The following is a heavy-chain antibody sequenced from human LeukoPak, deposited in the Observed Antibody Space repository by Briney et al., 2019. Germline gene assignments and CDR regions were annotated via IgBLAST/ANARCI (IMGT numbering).Heavy chain of an antibody. CDR2: IKQDGSEK. Sequence: GGSLRLSCAASGFTFSSYWISWVRQAPGKGLEWVANIKQDGSEKYYVDSVKGRFTISRDNAKNSLYLQMNSLRAEDTGVYYCARAAALTGYYYWGQGTLVTVSS. V-gene: IGHV3-7*01. D-gene: IGHD3-9*01. J-gene: IGHJ4*02. CDR3: ARAAALTGYYY. CDR1: GFTFSSYW.